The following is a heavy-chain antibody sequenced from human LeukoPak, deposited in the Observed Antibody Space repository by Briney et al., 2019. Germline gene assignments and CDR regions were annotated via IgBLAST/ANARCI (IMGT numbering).Heavy chain of an antibody. D-gene: IGHD3-3*01. V-gene: IGHV4-39*07. J-gene: IGHJ3*02. CDR1: GGSISSSSYY. CDR2: IYYSGST. CDR3: ARETGRFLEWLDDAFDI. Sequence: SETLSLTCTVSGGSISSSSYYWGWIRQPPGKGLEWIGSIYYSGSTYYNPSLKSRVTISVDTSKNQFSLKLSSVTAADTAVYYCARETGRFLEWLDDAFDIWGQGTMVTVSS.